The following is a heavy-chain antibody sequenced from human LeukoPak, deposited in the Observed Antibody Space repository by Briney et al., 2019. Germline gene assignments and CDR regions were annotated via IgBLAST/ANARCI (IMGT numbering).Heavy chain of an antibody. D-gene: IGHD2-21*02. CDR2: IYYSWST. Sequence: PSETLSLTCTVAGGSISSSSYYWGWIRQPPGKGLVWFGSIYYSWSTYYNSSLKRRSTISVDTSKNQFSMKLSSVTAADTAVYYCARGGYCGGDCYFYYWGQGTLVTVSS. CDR3: ARGGYCGGDCYFYY. V-gene: IGHV4-39*07. J-gene: IGHJ4*02. CDR1: GGSISSSSYY.